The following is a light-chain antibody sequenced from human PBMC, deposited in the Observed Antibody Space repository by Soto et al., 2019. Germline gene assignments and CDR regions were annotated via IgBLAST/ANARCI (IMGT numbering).Light chain of an antibody. CDR2: DAS. V-gene: IGKV1-5*01. Sequence: DIQMTQSPSTLSASVGDRVTITCRASQSISSWLAWYQQKPGKAPKLLIYDASSLESGVPSRFSGSGSGTEFTLTISSLQPDDFAVYYCQQYKKWPRTFGHGTRWIS. J-gene: IGKJ1*01. CDR1: QSISSW. CDR3: QQYKKWPRT.